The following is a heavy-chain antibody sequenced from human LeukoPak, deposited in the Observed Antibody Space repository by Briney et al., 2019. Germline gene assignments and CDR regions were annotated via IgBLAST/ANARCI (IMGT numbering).Heavy chain of an antibody. CDR1: GGSISSSSYY. D-gene: IGHD5-18*01. J-gene: IGHJ4*02. CDR2: IYYSGST. CDR3: ARLRGYSYGRGYFDY. Sequence: SETLSLTCTVSGGSISSSSYYWGWIRQPPGKGLEWIGSIYYSGSTYYNSSLKSRVTISVDTSKNQFSLKLSSVTAADTAVYYCARLRGYSYGRGYFDYWGQGTLVTVSS. V-gene: IGHV4-39*01.